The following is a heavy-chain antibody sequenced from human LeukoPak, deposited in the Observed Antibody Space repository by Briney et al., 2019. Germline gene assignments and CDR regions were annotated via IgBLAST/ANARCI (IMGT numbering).Heavy chain of an antibody. CDR2: INPNSGGT. J-gene: IGHJ4*02. Sequence: GASVKVSCKASGYTFTGYYLHWVRQAPGQGLEWMGWINPNSGGTNYAQKFQGRVTMTRDTSISTAYMELSRLRSDDTAVYYCARENPYSSGWYYYCGQGTLVTVSS. CDR3: ARENPYSSGWYYY. CDR1: GYTFTGYY. V-gene: IGHV1-2*02. D-gene: IGHD6-19*01.